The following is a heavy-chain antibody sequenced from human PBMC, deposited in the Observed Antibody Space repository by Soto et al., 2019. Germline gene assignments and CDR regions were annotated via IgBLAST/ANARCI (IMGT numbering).Heavy chain of an antibody. J-gene: IGHJ6*02. CDR1: GYTFTSYG. CDR3: ARVLCRNTSCFTGKIYYYYGMDV. CDR2: ISAYNGNT. V-gene: IGHV1-18*04. Sequence: ASVKVSCKASGYTFTSYGISWVRQAPGQGFEWMGWISAYNGNTYYAQNVQGRVTMTTDTSTTTAYMELRSLRSDDTAVYYCARVLCRNTSCFTGKIYYYYGMDVWGQGTTVTVSS. D-gene: IGHD2-2*01.